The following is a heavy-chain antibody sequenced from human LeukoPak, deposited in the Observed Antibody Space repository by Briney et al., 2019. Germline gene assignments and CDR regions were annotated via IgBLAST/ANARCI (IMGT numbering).Heavy chain of an antibody. CDR1: GFTFSSYS. CDR3: ARDPGYCSGGSCYGWFDP. Sequence: SGGSLRLSCAASGFTFSSYSMNWVRQAPGKGLEWVSSISSSSSYRYYADSVKGRFTISRDNAKNSLYLQMNSLRAEDTAVYYCARDPGYCSGGSCYGWFDPWGQGTLVTVSS. CDR2: ISSSSSYR. J-gene: IGHJ5*02. D-gene: IGHD2-15*01. V-gene: IGHV3-21*01.